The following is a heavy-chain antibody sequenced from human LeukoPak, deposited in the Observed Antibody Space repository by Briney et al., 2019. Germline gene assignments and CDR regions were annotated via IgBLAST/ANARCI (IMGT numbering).Heavy chain of an antibody. V-gene: IGHV4-59*01. J-gene: IGHJ4*02. CDR1: GGSIISSY. Sequence: PSETLSLTCSVSGGSIISSYWSWIRQPPGKGLEWIGYIYYSGSTNYNPSLKSRVTISVDTSKNQFSLKLSSVTAADTAVYYCAGLWGPLPLYYFDYWGQGTLVTVSS. CDR2: IYYSGST. D-gene: IGHD3-10*01. CDR3: AGLWGPLPLYYFDY.